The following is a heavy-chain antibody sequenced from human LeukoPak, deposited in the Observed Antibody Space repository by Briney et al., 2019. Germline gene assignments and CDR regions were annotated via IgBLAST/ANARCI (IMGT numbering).Heavy chain of an antibody. CDR1: GGSISSSSYY. CDR2: IYYSGST. J-gene: IGHJ6*03. CDR3: ARDQRGVTTLTPYYYYYMDV. Sequence: SETLSLTCTVSGGSISSSSYYWGWLRQPPGKVLEWLGSIYYSGSTYYNPSLKSRVTISVDTSKNQFSLKVTSVTAADTAVYYCARDQRGVTTLTPYYYYYMDVWGKGTTVTVSS. V-gene: IGHV4-39*07. D-gene: IGHD4-11*01.